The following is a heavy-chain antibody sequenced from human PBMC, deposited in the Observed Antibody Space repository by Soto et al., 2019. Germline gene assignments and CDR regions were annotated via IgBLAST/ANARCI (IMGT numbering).Heavy chain of an antibody. Sequence: QVQLVESGGGVVQPGRSLRLSCAASGFTFSSSGMNWVRQAPGKGLGWVAVIWYDGSNKYYADSVKGRFTISRDNSKNTLYLQMNSLRAEDTAVYYWARPYLETTDYMDVWSKGTTVTV. CDR2: IWYDGSNK. V-gene: IGHV3-33*01. CDR3: ARPYLETTDYMDV. D-gene: IGHD4-17*01. J-gene: IGHJ6*03. CDR1: GFTFSSSG.